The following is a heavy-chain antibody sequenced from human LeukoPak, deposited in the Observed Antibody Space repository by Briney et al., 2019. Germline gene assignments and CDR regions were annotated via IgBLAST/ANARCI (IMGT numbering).Heavy chain of an antibody. CDR3: ARLFYYDSSGYSSYAFDI. V-gene: IGHV3-7*01. J-gene: IGHJ3*02. CDR2: IKQDGSEK. CDR1: GFIYSHFA. D-gene: IGHD3-22*01. Sequence: GGSLRLSCAASGFIYSHFAMSWVRQAPGKGLEWVANIKQDGSEKYYVDSVKGRFTISRDNAKNSLYLQMNSLRAEDTAVYYCARLFYYDSSGYSSYAFDIWGQGTMVTVSS.